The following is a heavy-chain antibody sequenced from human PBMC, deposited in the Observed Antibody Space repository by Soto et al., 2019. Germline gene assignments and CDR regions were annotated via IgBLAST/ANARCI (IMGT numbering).Heavy chain of an antibody. J-gene: IGHJ6*02. CDR1: GYTLTDLS. Sequence: ASVKVSCKVSGYTLTDLSMQWVRQAPGKGLEWMGGFDPEDGETIYAQKFQGRVTMTEDTATDTAYMELSSLRSEDTAVYYCARDYPAPSTSDGMDVWGQGTTVTVSS. CDR3: ARDYPAPSTSDGMDV. V-gene: IGHV1-24*01. CDR2: FDPEDGET. D-gene: IGHD2-2*01.